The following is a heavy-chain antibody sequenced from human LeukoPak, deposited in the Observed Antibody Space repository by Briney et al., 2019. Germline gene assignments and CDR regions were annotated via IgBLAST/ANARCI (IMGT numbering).Heavy chain of an antibody. V-gene: IGHV3-74*01. Sequence: GGSLRLSCAASGFTFSSYWMHWVRQAAGKGLVWVSRTNNDGRSTSYADSVKGRFTISRDNAKNTLNLQMNSLRAEDTAVYYCARDRKSGESSEIDFWGQGTLVTVSS. CDR1: GFTFSSYW. D-gene: IGHD3-10*01. CDR2: TNNDGRST. CDR3: ARDRKSGESSEIDF. J-gene: IGHJ4*02.